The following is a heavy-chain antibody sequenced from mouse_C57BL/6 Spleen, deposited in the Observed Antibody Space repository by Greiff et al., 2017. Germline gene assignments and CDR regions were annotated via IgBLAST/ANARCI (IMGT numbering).Heavy chain of an antibody. J-gene: IGHJ1*03. D-gene: IGHD1-1*01. CDR2: IDPSDSET. CDR1: GYTFTSYW. Sequence: VKLQQPGAELVRPGSSVKLSCKASGYTFTSYWMHWVKQRPIQGLEWIGNIDPSDSETHYNQKFKDKATLTVDKSSSTAYMQLSSLTSEDSAVYYCARITTVVATDFDVWGTGTTVTVSS. CDR3: ARITTVVATDFDV. V-gene: IGHV1-52*01.